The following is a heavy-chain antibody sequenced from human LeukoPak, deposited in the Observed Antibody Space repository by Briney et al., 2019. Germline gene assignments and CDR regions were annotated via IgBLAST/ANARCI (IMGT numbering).Heavy chain of an antibody. Sequence: PSETLSLTCTVSGGSISSGGYYWSWIRQPPGKGLEWIGYIYHSGSTYYNPSLKSRVTISVDRSKNQFSLKLSSVTAADTAVYYCARDYMVGGIAAAGDWGQGTLVTVSS. CDR3: ARDYMVGGIAAAGD. D-gene: IGHD6-13*01. J-gene: IGHJ4*02. CDR1: GGSISSGGYY. V-gene: IGHV4-30-2*01. CDR2: IYHSGST.